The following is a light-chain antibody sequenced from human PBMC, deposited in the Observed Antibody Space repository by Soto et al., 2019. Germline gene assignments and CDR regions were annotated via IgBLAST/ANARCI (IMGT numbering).Light chain of an antibody. CDR3: QQRSNWPLT. CDR1: QSVSSY. J-gene: IGKJ4*01. CDR2: DAS. Sequence: LRQSPDTLSLSPGERATLSCTASQSVSSYLAWHQQRPGQAPRLLIYDASNRATGIPARFSGSGSGTDFTLTISSLEPEDFAVYYCQQRSNWPLTFGGGTKVDIK. V-gene: IGKV3-11*01.